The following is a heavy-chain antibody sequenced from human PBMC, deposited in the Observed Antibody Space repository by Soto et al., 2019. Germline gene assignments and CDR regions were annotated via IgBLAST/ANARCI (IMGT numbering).Heavy chain of an antibody. V-gene: IGHV1-69*13. CDR2: IIPIFGTA. CDR1: GYTFTTYA. Sequence: ASVKVSCKASGYTFTTYAMHWVRQAPGQRLEWMGGIIPIFGTAIYAQKFQGRVTITADESTSTAYMELSSLRSEDTAVYYCATASRGYSYGYFDYWGQGTLVTVSS. D-gene: IGHD5-18*01. J-gene: IGHJ4*02. CDR3: ATASRGYSYGYFDY.